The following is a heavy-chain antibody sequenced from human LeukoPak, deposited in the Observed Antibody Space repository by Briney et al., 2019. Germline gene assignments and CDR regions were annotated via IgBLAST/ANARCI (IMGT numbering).Heavy chain of an antibody. Sequence: PSETLSLTCAVYGGSFSGYYWSWIRQPPGKGLEWIGEINHSGSTNYNPSLKSRVTISVDTSKNQFSLKLSSVTAADTAVYYCARPSAYSSSWYPRMGFDYWGQGTLVTVSS. D-gene: IGHD6-13*01. J-gene: IGHJ4*02. CDR1: GGSFSGYY. CDR2: INHSGST. CDR3: ARPSAYSSSWYPRMGFDY. V-gene: IGHV4-34*01.